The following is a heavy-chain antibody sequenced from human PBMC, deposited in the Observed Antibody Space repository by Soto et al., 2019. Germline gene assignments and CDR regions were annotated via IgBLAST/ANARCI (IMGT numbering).Heavy chain of an antibody. V-gene: IGHV4-59*01. Sequence: QVQLQESGPGLVKPSETLSLTCSVSGGSTSSYYWSWIRQPPGKGLEWIGYISYSGSTNYNPSLKSRVTISVDTSKNQFSLKRSTVTAPDTAVYYCSKLGDGWRDAFDIWGQGTVVTVSS. CDR3: SKLGDGWRDAFDI. J-gene: IGHJ3*02. CDR1: GGSTSSYY. CDR2: ISYSGST. D-gene: IGHD3-10*01.